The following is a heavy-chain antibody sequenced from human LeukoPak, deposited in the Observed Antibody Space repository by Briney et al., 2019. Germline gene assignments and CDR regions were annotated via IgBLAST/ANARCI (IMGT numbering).Heavy chain of an antibody. CDR3: AREDYYDSSGYYQNNEYFQH. Sequence: ASVKVSCKASGYTFTVYYLHWVRQAPGQGLEWMGWINPNSGGTNYAQKFQGRVTMTRDTSISTAYMELSWLRSDDTAVYYCAREDYYDSSGYYQNNEYFQHWGQGTLVTVSS. J-gene: IGHJ1*01. CDR1: GYTFTVYY. D-gene: IGHD3-22*01. CDR2: INPNSGGT. V-gene: IGHV1-2*02.